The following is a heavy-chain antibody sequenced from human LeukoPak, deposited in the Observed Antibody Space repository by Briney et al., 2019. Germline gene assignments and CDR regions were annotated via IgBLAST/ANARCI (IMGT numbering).Heavy chain of an antibody. CDR1: GFVFSDFY. CDR3: ASDQVSGVFDY. D-gene: IGHD5/OR15-5a*01. CDR2: ISPDGSYT. J-gene: IGHJ4*02. V-gene: IGHV3-11*05. Sequence: GGSLRLSCAVSGFVFSDFYINWIRHSPGEGLEWLAYISPDGSYTTYGDSVKGRFVISRDNAKNSVSLQRNSLRVEDTAVYFCASDQVSGVFDYWGQGARVTVS.